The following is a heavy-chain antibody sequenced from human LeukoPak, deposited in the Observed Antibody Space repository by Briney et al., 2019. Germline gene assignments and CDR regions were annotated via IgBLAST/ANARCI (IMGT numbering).Heavy chain of an antibody. J-gene: IGHJ6*02. Sequence: GGSLRLSCAASGFTFSSYAMSWVRQAPGKGLEWVSAISGSGGNTHYADSVKGRFTISRDNSKSTLYLQMNSLRAEDTAGYYCAKNPSDSIFYGMDVWGQGTTVTVSS. CDR1: GFTFSSYA. V-gene: IGHV3-23*01. CDR2: ISGSGGNT. CDR3: AKNPSDSIFYGMDV. D-gene: IGHD2-21*02.